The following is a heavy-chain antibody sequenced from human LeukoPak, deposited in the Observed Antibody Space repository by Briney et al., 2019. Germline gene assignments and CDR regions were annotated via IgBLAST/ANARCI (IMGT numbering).Heavy chain of an antibody. D-gene: IGHD4-11*01. V-gene: IGHV3-74*01. CDR3: TRGLVFDYPFDY. CDR1: GFTFSSYW. Sequence: PGGSLRLSCAASGFTFSSYWMHWVRQAPGKGLVWVSRINNDGSSTNYADSVKGRFTITRDNAKNTLYLQMNTLRAEDTAVYYCTRGLVFDYPFDYWGQGTLVTVSS. CDR2: INNDGSST. J-gene: IGHJ4*02.